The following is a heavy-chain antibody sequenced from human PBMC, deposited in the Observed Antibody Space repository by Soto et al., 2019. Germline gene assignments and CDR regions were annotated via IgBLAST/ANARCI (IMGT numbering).Heavy chain of an antibody. Sequence: QLQLQESGPGLVKPSETLSLTCTVSGGSISSSSYYWGWIRQPPGKGLEWIGSIYYSATHYNPSLKSRVTXSXATPENQFSLKLRSVTAADTAVYYCARRAAGNTFDIWGQGTKVTVSS. CDR1: GGSISSSSYY. CDR3: ARRAAGNTFDI. D-gene: IGHD6-25*01. V-gene: IGHV4-39*01. J-gene: IGHJ3*02. CDR2: IYYSAT.